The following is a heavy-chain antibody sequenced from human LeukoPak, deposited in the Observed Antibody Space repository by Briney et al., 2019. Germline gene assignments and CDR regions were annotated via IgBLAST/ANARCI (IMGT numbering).Heavy chain of an antibody. CDR1: GFTFSSYS. D-gene: IGHD4-11*01. CDR3: VSNYVGAFYYYYYMDV. Sequence: GGSLRLSCAASGFTFSSYSMNWVRQAPGKGLEWVSSISSSSSYIYYADSVKGRFTISRDNAKNSLYLQMNSLRAEDTAVYYCVSNYVGAFYYYYYMDVWGKGTTVTVSS. J-gene: IGHJ6*03. V-gene: IGHV3-21*04. CDR2: ISSSSSYI.